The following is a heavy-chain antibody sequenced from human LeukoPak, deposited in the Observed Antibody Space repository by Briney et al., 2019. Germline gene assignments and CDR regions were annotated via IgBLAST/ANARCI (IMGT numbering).Heavy chain of an antibody. D-gene: IGHD2-15*01. CDR3: ARGGGGSRPFDY. CDR1: GGSFSGYY. J-gene: IGHJ4*02. V-gene: IGHV4-34*01. Sequence: SETLSLTCAVYGGSFSGYYWSWIRQPPGKGLEWIGEINHSGSINYNPSLKSRVTISVDTSKNQFSLKLSSVTAADTAVYYCARGGGGSRPFDYWGQGTLVTVSS. CDR2: INHSGSI.